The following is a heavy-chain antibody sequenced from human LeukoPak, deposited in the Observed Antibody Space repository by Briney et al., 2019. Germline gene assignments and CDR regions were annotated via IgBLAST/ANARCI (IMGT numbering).Heavy chain of an antibody. D-gene: IGHD6-13*01. CDR2: IWYDGSNK. V-gene: IGHV3-33*01. Sequence: GGSLRLSCAASDFTFSNYGMHWVRQAPGKGLEWVAVIWYDGSNKYYADSVKGRFISSRDNSKNTLYLQMNSLRAEDTAVYYCAAERPIAAAGTDYWGQGTLVTVSS. CDR3: AAERPIAAAGTDY. J-gene: IGHJ4*02. CDR1: DFTFSNYG.